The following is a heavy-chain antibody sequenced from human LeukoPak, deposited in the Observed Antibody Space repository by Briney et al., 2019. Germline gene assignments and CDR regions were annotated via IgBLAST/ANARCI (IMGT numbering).Heavy chain of an antibody. V-gene: IGHV3-53*01. J-gene: IGHJ4*02. CDR3: ARDSVAGTFDY. CDR2: IYSGDNT. D-gene: IGHD6-19*01. Sequence: PGGSLRLSCAASGFTVSSNYTSWVRQAPGKGLEWVSVIYSGDNTYYADSVKGRFTISRDNPKHTLYLQMNSLRAEDTAVYYCARDSVAGTFDYWGQGTLVTVSS. CDR1: GFTVSSNY.